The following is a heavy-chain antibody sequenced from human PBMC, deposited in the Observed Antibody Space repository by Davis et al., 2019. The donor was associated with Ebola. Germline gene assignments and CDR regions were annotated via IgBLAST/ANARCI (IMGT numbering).Heavy chain of an antibody. CDR2: IKSKTDGGTT. V-gene: IGHV3-15*01. CDR1: GFTFSNAW. Sequence: PGGSLRLSCAASGFTFSNAWMSWVRQAPGKGLEWVGRIKSKTDGGTTDYAAPVKGRFTISRDDSKNTLYLQMNSLKTEDTAVYYCTTSGLPYYYYMDVWGKGTTVTVSS. J-gene: IGHJ6*03. CDR3: TTSGLPYYYYMDV. D-gene: IGHD3-16*01.